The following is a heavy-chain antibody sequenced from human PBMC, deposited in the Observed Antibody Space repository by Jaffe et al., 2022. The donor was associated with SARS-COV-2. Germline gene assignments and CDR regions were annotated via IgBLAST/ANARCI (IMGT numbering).Heavy chain of an antibody. Sequence: QLQLQESGPGLVKPSETLSLTCTVSGGSISSSSYYWGWIRQPPGKGLEWIGSIYYSGSTYYNPSLKSRVTISVDTSKNQFSLKLSSVTAADTAVYYCARRGVGYYYDSSGYGDAFDIWGQGTMVTVSS. J-gene: IGHJ3*02. CDR2: IYYSGST. D-gene: IGHD3-22*01. CDR1: GGSISSSSYY. CDR3: ARRGVGYYYDSSGYGDAFDI. V-gene: IGHV4-39*01.